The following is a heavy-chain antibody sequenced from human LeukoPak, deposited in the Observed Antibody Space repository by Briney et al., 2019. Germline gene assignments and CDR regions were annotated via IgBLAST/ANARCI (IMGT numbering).Heavy chain of an antibody. CDR3: ARRSGSPRSFYYYGSGSYESRFDP. CDR1: GGSISSYY. J-gene: IGHJ5*02. V-gene: IGHV4-59*12. Sequence: PSETLSLTCTVSGGSISSYYWSWIRQSPGKGLEWIGYIHYSGSTNYNPSLKSRVTISVDTSKNQFSLKLSSVTAADTAVYYCARRSGSPRSFYYYGSGSYESRFDPWGQGTLVTVSS. CDR2: IHYSGST. D-gene: IGHD3-10*01.